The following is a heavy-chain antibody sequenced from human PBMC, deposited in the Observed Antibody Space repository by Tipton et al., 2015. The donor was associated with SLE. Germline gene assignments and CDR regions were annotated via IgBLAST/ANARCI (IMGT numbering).Heavy chain of an antibody. CDR1: GGSFSSYY. Sequence: TLSLTCAVYGGSFSSYYWSWIRQPPGKGLEWIGYIYYSGSTNYNPSLTSRVTISVDTSKNQFSLKLSSVTAADTAVYYCARVRKWELLWYYFDFWGQGTLVTVSS. CDR3: ARVRKWELLWYYFDF. CDR2: IYYSGST. J-gene: IGHJ4*02. D-gene: IGHD1-26*01. V-gene: IGHV4-59*01.